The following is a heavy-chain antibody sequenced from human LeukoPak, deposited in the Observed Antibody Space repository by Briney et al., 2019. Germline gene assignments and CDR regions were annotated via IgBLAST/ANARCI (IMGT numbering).Heavy chain of an antibody. J-gene: IGHJ4*02. Sequence: GGSLRLSCAASGFTVSSNYMSWVRQAPGKGLEWVSVIYSGGSTYYADSVKGRFTISRDNAKNSLYLQMNSLRAEDTAVYYCATLTVATSFDYWGQGTLVTVSS. CDR1: GFTVSSNY. CDR3: ATLTVATSFDY. CDR2: IYSGGST. D-gene: IGHD5-12*01. V-gene: IGHV3-53*01.